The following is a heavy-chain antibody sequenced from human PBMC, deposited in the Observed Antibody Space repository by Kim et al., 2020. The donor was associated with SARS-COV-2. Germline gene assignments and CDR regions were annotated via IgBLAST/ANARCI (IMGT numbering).Heavy chain of an antibody. D-gene: IGHD2-2*02. CDR2: ISYDGSNK. CDR3: AKDGRAPRYCSSTSCYTYYYYGMDV. Sequence: GGSLRLSCAASGFTFSSYGMHWVRQAPGKGLEWVAVISYDGSNKYYADSVKGRFTISRDNSKNTLYLQMNSLRAEDTAVYYCAKDGRAPRYCSSTSCYTYYYYGMDVWGQGTTVTVSS. CDR1: GFTFSSYG. J-gene: IGHJ6*02. V-gene: IGHV3-30*18.